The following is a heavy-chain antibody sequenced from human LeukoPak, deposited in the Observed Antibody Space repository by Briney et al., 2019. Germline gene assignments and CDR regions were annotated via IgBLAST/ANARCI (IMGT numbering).Heavy chain of an antibody. CDR2: INPNSGGT. CDR1: GYTFTGYY. D-gene: IGHD6-6*01. J-gene: IGHJ5*02. V-gene: IGHV1-2*02. CDR3: ARDQGVYSSSSIDP. Sequence: ASVKVSCKASGYTFTGYYMHWVRQDPGQGLEWMGWINPNSGGTNYAQKFQGRVTMTRDTSISTAYMELSRLRSDDTAVYYCARDQGVYSSSSIDPWGQGTLVTVSS.